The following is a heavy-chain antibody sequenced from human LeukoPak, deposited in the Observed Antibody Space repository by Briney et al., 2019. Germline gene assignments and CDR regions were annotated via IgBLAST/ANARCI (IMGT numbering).Heavy chain of an antibody. CDR1: GDSISSSTYY. J-gene: IGHJ4*02. CDR2: INYRGST. CDR3: ARPRVYYDTYYFNY. V-gene: IGHV4-39*01. D-gene: IGHD3-22*01. Sequence: SETLSLTCTVSGDSISSSTYYWGWIRQPPEKGLEWIGGINYRGSTDYNPSLKSRVTLSVDTSKNQFSLNLNSVTAADTAIYYCARPRVYYDTYYFNYWGQGILVTVSS.